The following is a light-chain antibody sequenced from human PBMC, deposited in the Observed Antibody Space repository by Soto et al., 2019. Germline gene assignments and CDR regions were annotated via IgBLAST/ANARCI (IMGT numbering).Light chain of an antibody. J-gene: IGLJ1*01. CDR2: DVT. CDR3: CSYTSSISYV. Sequence: QSALTQPASVSGSPGQSITISCTGTSSDVGGYKYVSWYQQHPDKAPKLIIYDVTNRPSGISNRFSDSKSGNTASLTISGLQDEDESDYYCCSYTSSISYVFGTGTKLTVL. V-gene: IGLV2-14*01. CDR1: SSDVGGYKY.